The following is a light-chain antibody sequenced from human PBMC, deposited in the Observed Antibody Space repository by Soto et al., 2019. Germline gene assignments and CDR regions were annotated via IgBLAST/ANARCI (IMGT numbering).Light chain of an antibody. J-gene: IGKJ2*01. CDR1: QSLFFTSNKKNS. V-gene: IGKV4-1*01. Sequence: DIVLTQSPASLDVSLGERVTINCKSSQSLFFTSNKKNSLAWYQQKPGQPPKLIIYWGSSRESGVPARFRGAGSATDFTLTISSLQAEDVAAYYCQQGYRSPFTFGQGTKVGIK. CDR3: QQGYRSPFT. CDR2: WGS.